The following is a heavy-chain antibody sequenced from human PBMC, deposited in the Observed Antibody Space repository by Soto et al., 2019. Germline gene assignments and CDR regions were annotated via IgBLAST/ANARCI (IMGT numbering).Heavy chain of an antibody. V-gene: IGHV1-18*01. CDR2: ISAYNGNT. CDR3: AIGPLPGYDFWSGYPYYFDY. J-gene: IGHJ4*02. Sequence: GASVKVSCKASGYTFTSYGISWVRQAPGQGLEWMGWISAYNGNTNYAQKLQGGVTMTTDTSTSTAYMELRSLRSDDTAVYYCAIGPLPGYDFWSGYPYYFDYWGQGTLVTVSS. CDR1: GYTFTSYG. D-gene: IGHD3-3*01.